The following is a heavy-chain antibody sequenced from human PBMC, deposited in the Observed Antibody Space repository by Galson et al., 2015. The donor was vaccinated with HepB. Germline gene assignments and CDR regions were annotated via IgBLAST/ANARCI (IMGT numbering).Heavy chain of an antibody. CDR3: ARENIVVVPAAILNGLTHAFDI. D-gene: IGHD2-2*02. J-gene: IGHJ3*02. CDR1: GYTFTGYY. Sequence: SVKVSCKASGYTFTGYYMHWVRQAPGQGLEWMGWINPNSGGTNYAQKFQGRVTMTRDTSISTAHMELSRLRSDDTAVYYCARENIVVVPAAILNGLTHAFDIWGQGTMVTVSS. CDR2: INPNSGGT. V-gene: IGHV1-2*02.